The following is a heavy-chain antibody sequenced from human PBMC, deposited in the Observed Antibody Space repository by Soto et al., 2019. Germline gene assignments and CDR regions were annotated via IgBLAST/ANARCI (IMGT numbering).Heavy chain of an antibody. D-gene: IGHD3-3*01. CDR2: ISAHTGSS. Sequence: GASVKVSCKASGYTFTSSGMSWVRQAPGQGLEWMGWISAHTGSSEYAQRFQGRVTMTADRSTSTAYMELRSLRSDDTAVYYCARYYDFWSGYAGYYYGMDVWGQGTTVTVSS. J-gene: IGHJ6*02. CDR1: GYTFTSSG. CDR3: ARYYDFWSGYAGYYYGMDV. V-gene: IGHV1-18*01.